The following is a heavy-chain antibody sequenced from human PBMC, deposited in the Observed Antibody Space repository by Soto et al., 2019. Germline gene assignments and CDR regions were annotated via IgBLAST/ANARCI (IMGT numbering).Heavy chain of an antibody. CDR1: GGSISSSSYY. V-gene: IGHV4-39*01. CDR3: ARGDFDWLFSFDP. Sequence: SETLSLTCTVSGGSISSSSYYWGWIRQPPGKGLEWIGSIYYSGSTYYNPSLKSRVTISVDTSKNQFSLKLSSVTAADTAVYYCARGDFDWLFSFDPWGQGTLVTVSS. D-gene: IGHD3-9*01. J-gene: IGHJ5*02. CDR2: IYYSGST.